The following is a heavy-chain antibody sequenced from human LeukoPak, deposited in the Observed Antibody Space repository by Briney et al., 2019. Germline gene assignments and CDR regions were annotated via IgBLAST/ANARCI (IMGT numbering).Heavy chain of an antibody. D-gene: IGHD6-13*01. CDR3: ATRITAAGSYFDY. CDR2: LYYSGST. V-gene: IGHV4-39*07. Sequence: KSSETLSLTCTVSGGSISSSNYYWGWIRQPPGKGLEWIGSLYYSGSTYYNLSLKSRVTISVDTSKKQFSLKLSSVTAADTAVYYCATRITAAGSYFDYWGQGTLVTVS. CDR1: GGSISSSNYY. J-gene: IGHJ4*02.